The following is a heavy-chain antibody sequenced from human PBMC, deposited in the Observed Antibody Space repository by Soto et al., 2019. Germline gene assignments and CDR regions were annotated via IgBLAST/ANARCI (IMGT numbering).Heavy chain of an antibody. V-gene: IGHV1-18*01. CDR1: GYAFPHYV. Sequence: QVRLVQSGPEVKKPGASVKVSCKTSGYAFPHYVINWVRQAPGHGLEWMGFSTHTGNTNYAQNCHGRVVLTTDTSTSTAYMEVTSLRSDDTAVYYCARSGEHPLDYWGQGTPVTVSS. D-gene: IGHD1-26*01. CDR2: STHTGNT. CDR3: ARSGEHPLDY. J-gene: IGHJ4*02.